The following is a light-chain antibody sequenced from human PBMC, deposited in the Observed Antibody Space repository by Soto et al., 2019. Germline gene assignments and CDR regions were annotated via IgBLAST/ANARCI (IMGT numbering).Light chain of an antibody. CDR3: QNYNGATWT. V-gene: IGKV1-27*01. CDR1: QGISNY. J-gene: IGKJ1*01. CDR2: AAS. Sequence: DIQMTQSPSSLSASVGDRVTITCRASQGISNYLVWYQQKPGKVPKLLIYAASTLQSGVPSRFSGSGSGTDFTLTISSLQPEDVATYYWQNYNGATWTFGQGTKVEMK.